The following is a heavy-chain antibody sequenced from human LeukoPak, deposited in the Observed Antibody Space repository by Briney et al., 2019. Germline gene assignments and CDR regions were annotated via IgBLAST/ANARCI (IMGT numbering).Heavy chain of an antibody. CDR3: ARADRGYGSGSLFGY. V-gene: IGHV4-61*02. CDR1: GGSISSGSYY. D-gene: IGHD3-10*01. Sequence: SETLSLTCTVSGGSISSGSYYWSWIRQPAGTGLEWIGRIYTSGSTNYNPSLKSRVTISVDTSKNQFSLKLSSVTAADTAVYYCARADRGYGSGSLFGYWGQGTLVTVSS. CDR2: IYTSGST. J-gene: IGHJ4*02.